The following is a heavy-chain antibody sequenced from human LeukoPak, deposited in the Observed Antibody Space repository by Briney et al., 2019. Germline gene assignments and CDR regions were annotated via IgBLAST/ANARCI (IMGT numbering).Heavy chain of an antibody. J-gene: IGHJ4*02. D-gene: IGHD6-6*01. CDR1: GGSICSSNYY. CDR3: ARLNAGTARYDFDY. Sequence: SETLSLTCTVSGGSICSSNYYWGWIRQPPGKGLEWIGSVYYSGSTYYNPSLKSRVTISVDTSKNQFSLKLNSVTAADTAVYFCARLNAGTARYDFDYWGQGTLVTVSS. CDR2: VYYSGST. V-gene: IGHV4-39*01.